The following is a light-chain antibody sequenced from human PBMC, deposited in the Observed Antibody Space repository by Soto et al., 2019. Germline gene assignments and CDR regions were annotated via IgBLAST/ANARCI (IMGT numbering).Light chain of an antibody. V-gene: IGLV1-51*01. J-gene: IGLJ1*01. CDR1: SSNIGGNS. Sequence: QSVLTQPPSVSAAPGQKVTTSCSGSSSNIGGNSVSWYQQLPGTAPKLLIYDDNKRPSGIPDRFSGSKSGTSATLGITGFQTGDEADYYCGSWDSSLSAYVFGTGTNVTVL. CDR2: DDN. CDR3: GSWDSSLSAYV.